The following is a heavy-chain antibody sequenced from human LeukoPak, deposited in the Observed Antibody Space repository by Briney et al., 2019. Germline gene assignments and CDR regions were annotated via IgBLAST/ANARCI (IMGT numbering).Heavy chain of an antibody. CDR2: IYWDDDK. CDR3: AHRRQYYDSSGYYYDDS. V-gene: IGHV2-5*02. J-gene: IGHJ4*02. CDR1: GYSITSGYY. D-gene: IGHD3-22*01. Sequence: TLSLTCIASGYSITSGYYWGWIRQPPGKWLEWLALIYWDDDKRYSPSLKSRLTITKDTSKNQVVLTMTNMDPVDTATYYCAHRRQYYDSSGYYYDDSWGQGTLVTVSS.